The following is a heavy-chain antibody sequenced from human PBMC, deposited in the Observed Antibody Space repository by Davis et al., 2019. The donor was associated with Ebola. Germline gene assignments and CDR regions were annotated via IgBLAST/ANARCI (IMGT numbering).Heavy chain of an antibody. D-gene: IGHD3-22*01. J-gene: IGHJ5*02. CDR1: GYSISTNHW. CDR2: IYYSGST. CDR3: ASTMIGGRWFDP. Sequence: PSETLSLTCAVSGYSISTNHWWGWIRQPPGKGLEWIGYIYYSGSTNYNPSLKSRVTISLDTSKNQFSLKLSSVTAADTAVYYCASTMIGGRWFDPWGQGTLVTVSS. V-gene: IGHV4-28*01.